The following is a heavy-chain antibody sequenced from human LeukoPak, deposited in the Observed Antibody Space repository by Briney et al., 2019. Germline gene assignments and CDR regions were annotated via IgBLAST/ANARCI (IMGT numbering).Heavy chain of an antibody. V-gene: IGHV3-74*01. Sequence: GGSLRLSCAVSGFTFSSYWMHWVRQAQGKGLVWVSRINPDGSSTSYADSVKGRFTMSRDNAKNTLYLQMNSLRVEDTAMYYCASKYIYPLDYWGQGTLVTVSS. CDR3: ASKYIYPLDY. D-gene: IGHD2-2*02. CDR1: GFTFSSYW. CDR2: INPDGSST. J-gene: IGHJ4*02.